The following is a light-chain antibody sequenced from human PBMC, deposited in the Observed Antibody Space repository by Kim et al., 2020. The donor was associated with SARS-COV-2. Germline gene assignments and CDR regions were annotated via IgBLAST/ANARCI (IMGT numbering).Light chain of an antibody. CDR3: QQYDNWPPYT. J-gene: IGKJ2*01. CDR1: QSVNSN. V-gene: IGKV3-15*01. Sequence: EIVMKQSPATLSVSPGDAVTLSCTASQSVNSNLAWYPQKRGQSPTLLIYGASTRATGVPARFSGRGFGTEFTFTISSLQSEDFAVYYCQQYDNWPPYTFGQGTKLEI. CDR2: GAS.